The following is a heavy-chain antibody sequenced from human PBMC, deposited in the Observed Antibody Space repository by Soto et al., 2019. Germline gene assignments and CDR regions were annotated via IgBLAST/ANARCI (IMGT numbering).Heavy chain of an antibody. CDR2: IIPLLGTP. D-gene: IGHD2-21*01. V-gene: IGHV1-69*01. J-gene: IGHJ4*02. Sequence: QVQLVQSGAEMKKPGSSVRVSCRSSGGSFTNYFIGLVRQAPGHGPEWMGGIIPLLGTPQYAQKFQDRVTIPADESTSTAFLYLRSLRFEDTAIYYCARQYSTAYVDYWGQGTLVTVSS. CDR1: GGSFTNYF. CDR3: ARQYSTAYVDY.